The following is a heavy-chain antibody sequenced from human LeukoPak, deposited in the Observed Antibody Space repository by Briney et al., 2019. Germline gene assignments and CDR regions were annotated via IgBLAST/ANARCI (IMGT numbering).Heavy chain of an antibody. CDR1: GGTFSSYA. V-gene: IGHV1-69*13. J-gene: IGHJ5*02. Sequence: SVEVSYKASGGTFSSYAISWVRQAPGQGLEWMGGIIPIFGTANYAQKFQGRVTITADESTSTAYMELSSLRSEDTAVYYCARDRIQFSLSWFDPWGQGTLVTVSS. CDR3: ARDRIQFSLSWFDP. CDR2: IIPIFGTA. D-gene: IGHD5-18*01.